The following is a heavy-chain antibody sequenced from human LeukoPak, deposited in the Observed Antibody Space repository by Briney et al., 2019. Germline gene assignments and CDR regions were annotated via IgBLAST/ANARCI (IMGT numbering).Heavy chain of an antibody. Sequence: GGSLRLSCAASGFTVSSNYMSWVRQAPGKGLEWVSVIYSGGSTYYADSVKGRFTISRDNSKNTLYLQMNSLRAEDTAVYYCARGDIAAAGPDYWGQGTLVTVSS. D-gene: IGHD6-13*01. CDR3: ARGDIAAAGPDY. CDR2: IYSGGST. J-gene: IGHJ4*02. CDR1: GFTVSSNY. V-gene: IGHV3-53*01.